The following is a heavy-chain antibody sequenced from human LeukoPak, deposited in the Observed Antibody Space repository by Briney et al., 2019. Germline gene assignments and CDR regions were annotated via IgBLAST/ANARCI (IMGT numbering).Heavy chain of an antibody. CDR2: IYYSGST. CDR1: GGSISSSSYY. V-gene: IGHV4-39*01. D-gene: IGHD3-22*01. CDR3: AKRYYYDSSGYELDY. Sequence: PSETLSLTCTVSGGSISSSSYYWGWIRQPPGKGLEWIGSIYYSGSTYYNPSLKSRVTISVDTSKNQFSLKLSSVTAADMAVYYCAKRYYYDSSGYELDYWGQGTLVTVSS. J-gene: IGHJ4*02.